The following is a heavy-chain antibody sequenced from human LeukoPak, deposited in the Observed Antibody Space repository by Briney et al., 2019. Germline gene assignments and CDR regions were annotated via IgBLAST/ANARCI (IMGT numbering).Heavy chain of an antibody. CDR1: GGSISSYY. CDR2: IYYSGST. D-gene: IGHD1-26*01. CDR3: ARHRSYQGWFDP. V-gene: IGHV4-59*08. Sequence: SETLSLTCTVSGGSISSYYWSWIRQPPGKGLEWIGYIYYSGSTNYNPSLKSRVTISVDTSKNQFSLKLSSVTAADTAVYYCARHRSYQGWFDPWGQGTLVIVSS. J-gene: IGHJ5*02.